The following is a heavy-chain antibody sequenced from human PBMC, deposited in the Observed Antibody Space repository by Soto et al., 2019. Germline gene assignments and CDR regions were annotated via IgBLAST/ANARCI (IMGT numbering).Heavy chain of an antibody. J-gene: IGHJ4*02. CDR1: GFTFTTFW. Sequence: EVQLVESGGGLVQPGGSLRLSCATSGFTFTTFWMSWVRQAPGKGPEWVANINQDGSVQYNVDSVTGRFTISRDNAQSSLYLQMNSLRAADTAVYYCVRGHTYIVFWCQGTLVTVSS. CDR2: INQDGSVQ. D-gene: IGHD3-16*02. V-gene: IGHV3-7*01. CDR3: VRGHTYIVF.